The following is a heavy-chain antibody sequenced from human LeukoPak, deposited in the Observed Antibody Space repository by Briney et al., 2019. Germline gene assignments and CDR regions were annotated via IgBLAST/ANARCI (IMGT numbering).Heavy chain of an antibody. CDR3: ARSGLGFDY. CDR1: GGSISSSSYW. CDR2: IYHGGST. V-gene: IGHV4-4*02. D-gene: IGHD7-27*01. J-gene: IGHJ4*02. Sequence: SETLSLTCAVSGGSISSSSYWWSWVRQPPGKGLEWIGDIYHGGSTNYNPSLKSRVTISVDKSKNQFSLKLTSVTAADTAAYFCARSGLGFDYWGQGTLVSVSS.